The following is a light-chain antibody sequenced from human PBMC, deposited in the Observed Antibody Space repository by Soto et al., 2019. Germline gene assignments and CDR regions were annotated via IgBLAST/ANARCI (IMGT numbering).Light chain of an antibody. CDR1: QSVSSYY. Sequence: EIVLTQSPGTLSLSPGERATLSCRASQSVSSYYLAWYQQKPGQAPRLLIHGASHRATGVPDRFSGSGSGTDFTLIISRLEREDFAVYYCQQYGSSRPWAFGQGTKVEI. CDR2: GAS. CDR3: QQYGSSRPWA. V-gene: IGKV3-20*01. J-gene: IGKJ1*01.